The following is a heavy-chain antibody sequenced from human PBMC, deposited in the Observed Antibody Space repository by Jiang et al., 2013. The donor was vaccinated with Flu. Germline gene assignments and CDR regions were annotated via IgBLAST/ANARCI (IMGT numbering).Heavy chain of an antibody. V-gene: IGHV1-3*01. D-gene: IGHD3-10*01. Sequence: KKPGASVKVSCKASGYTFVDYAMHWVRQAPGQRLEWLGWITGVNGNTKYSEKFQGRVTISWDTSANTAYMELSSLTSEDTAIYYCARDIFSGRINHYGSGTSPDWFDPWGQGTLVTVSS. CDR3: ARDIFSGRINHYGSGTSPDWFDP. CDR1: GYTFVDYA. J-gene: IGHJ5*02. CDR2: ITGVNGNT.